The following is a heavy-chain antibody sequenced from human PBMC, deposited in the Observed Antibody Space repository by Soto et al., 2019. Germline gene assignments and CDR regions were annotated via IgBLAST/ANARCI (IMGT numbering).Heavy chain of an antibody. J-gene: IGHJ6*02. V-gene: IGHV3-21*01. CDR1: GFTFSSYS. D-gene: IGHD2-15*01. CDR3: AKHHIVEVVAATGSGMAV. Sequence: PGGSLRLSCAASGFTFSSYSMDWVRQAPGKGLEWVSSISSSSSYIYYADSVKGRFTISRDNAKNSLYLQMNSLRAEDTAVYYCAKHHIVEVVAATGSGMAVWGQGTTVTVSS. CDR2: ISSSSSYI.